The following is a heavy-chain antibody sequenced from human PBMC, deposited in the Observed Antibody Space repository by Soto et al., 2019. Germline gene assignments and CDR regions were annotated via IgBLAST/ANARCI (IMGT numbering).Heavy chain of an antibody. CDR2: IYWDDDK. V-gene: IGHV2-5*02. D-gene: IGHD6-13*01. J-gene: IGHJ4*02. CDR3: AHSPPILGYSSRYFDY. Sequence: QITLKESGPTLVKPTQPLTLTCTFSGFSLSTSGVGVGWIRQPPGKALEWLALIYWDDDKRYSPSLKSRLTITKDTSKNQVVLTMTNMDPVDTATYYCAHSPPILGYSSRYFDYWGQGTLVTVSS. CDR1: GFSLSTSGVG.